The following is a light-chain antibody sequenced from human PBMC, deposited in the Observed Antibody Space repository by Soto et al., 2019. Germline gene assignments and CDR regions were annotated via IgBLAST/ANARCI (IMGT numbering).Light chain of an antibody. J-gene: IGKJ1*01. CDR3: MQATHSPWA. CDR2: KIS. Sequence: DVVMTQTPLSSPVTLGQSASISCRSSQSLVHRDGNTYLSWLHQRPGQPPRLLIYKISHRFSGVPDRFSGSGAGTDFTLRITRVEAGDVGVYYCMQATHSPWAFGQGTKVEIK. V-gene: IGKV2-24*01. CDR1: QSLVHRDGNTY.